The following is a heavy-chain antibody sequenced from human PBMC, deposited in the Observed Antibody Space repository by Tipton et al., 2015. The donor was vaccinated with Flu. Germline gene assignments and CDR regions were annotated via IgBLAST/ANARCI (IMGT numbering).Heavy chain of an antibody. Sequence: QLVQSGAEVKKPGSSVKVSCKASGDTFRNYAISWVRQAPGQGLEWMGGIVCIFGIPNYAQKFHGRVTMTADESTTTVYMELSSLRSDDTAVYYCARQIYSSGELDYDYYFMDVWGKGTTVTVSS. CDR2: IVCIFGIP. D-gene: IGHD6-25*01. J-gene: IGHJ6*03. CDR3: ARQIYSSGELDYDYYFMDV. CDR1: GDTFRNYA. V-gene: IGHV1-69*01.